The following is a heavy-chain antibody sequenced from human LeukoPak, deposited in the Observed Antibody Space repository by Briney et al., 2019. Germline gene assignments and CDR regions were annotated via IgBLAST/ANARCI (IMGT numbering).Heavy chain of an antibody. CDR1: GFTFSSYW. Sequence: GGSLRLSCAASGFTFSSYWMSWVRQAPGKGLEWVANIKQDGSEINYVASVEGRFTVSRDNAKNSLYLQMNSLRAEDTAVYYCARSRGDYERGYFDYWGQGTLVTVSS. J-gene: IGHJ4*02. D-gene: IGHD4-17*01. CDR2: IKQDGSEI. V-gene: IGHV3-7*01. CDR3: ARSRGDYERGYFDY.